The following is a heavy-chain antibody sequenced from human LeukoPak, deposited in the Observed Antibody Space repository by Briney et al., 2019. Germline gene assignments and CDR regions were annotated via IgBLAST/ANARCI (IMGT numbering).Heavy chain of an antibody. J-gene: IGHJ3*02. CDR2: IYTSGSN. V-gene: IGHV4-4*07. CDR1: GGSISSYY. CDR3: ARDIVVVVAQRDDAFDI. Sequence: SETLSLTCTVSGGSISSYYWSWIRQPAGEGLEWIGRIYTSGSNNYNPSLKRRVTISVDTSKNQFSLKLSSVTAADTAVYYCARDIVVVVAQRDDAFDIWGQGTMVTVSS. D-gene: IGHD2-15*01.